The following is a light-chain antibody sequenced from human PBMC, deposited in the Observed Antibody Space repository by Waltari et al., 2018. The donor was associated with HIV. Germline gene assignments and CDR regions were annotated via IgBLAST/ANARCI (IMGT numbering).Light chain of an antibody. CDR2: KDT. CDR1: ALTKRY. Sequence: DLTQPPSVSVPPGQTATITCTGDALTKRYGYWYQKKSGQAPVLLINKDTERLSGIPGRCSGSSAGTSLTLTINEVRAEDEAEYYCQSSDSSGVDFVVFGGGTKLTV. J-gene: IGLJ2*01. V-gene: IGLV3-25*03. CDR3: QSSDSSGVDFVV.